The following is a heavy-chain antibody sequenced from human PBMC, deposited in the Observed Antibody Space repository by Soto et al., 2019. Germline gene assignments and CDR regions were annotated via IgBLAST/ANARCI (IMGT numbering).Heavy chain of an antibody. D-gene: IGHD4-17*01. V-gene: IGHV3-30*18. J-gene: IGHJ6*02. Sequence: QVQLVESGGGEVQPGRSLTISCAASGFTFSTYGMHWVRQTPGKGLEWGAVISYDGTNTFYSDSVKGRFTISRVNFKNTLTLQMNSLRADDTAVYSCAKDLQSYGDYDYYCYGMDVWGLGTRVTVSS. CDR3: AKDLQSYGDYDYYCYGMDV. CDR2: ISYDGTNT. CDR1: GFTFSTYG.